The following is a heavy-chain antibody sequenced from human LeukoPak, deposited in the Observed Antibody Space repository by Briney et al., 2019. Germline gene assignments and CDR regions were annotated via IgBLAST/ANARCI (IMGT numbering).Heavy chain of an antibody. Sequence: SETLSLTCVVYGESFSGYYWTWIRQPPGKGLEWIGEIIDTGSTKYNSSLKSRVTISVDTSKNQFSLKLSSVTAADTAVYYCARGRRYCSSTSCYPYMDVWGKGTTVTVSS. J-gene: IGHJ6*03. V-gene: IGHV4-34*01. CDR2: IIDTGST. D-gene: IGHD2-2*01. CDR3: ARGRRYCSSTSCYPYMDV. CDR1: GESFSGYY.